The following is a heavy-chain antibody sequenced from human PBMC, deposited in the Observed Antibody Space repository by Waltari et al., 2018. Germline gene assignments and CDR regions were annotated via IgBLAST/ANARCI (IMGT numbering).Heavy chain of an antibody. CDR2: MNTPIGNS. D-gene: IGHD6-19*01. Sequence: QVQLVQSGAEVKKPGGSVKVSCKASGYTFTSSPITWVRQAPGQGLEWMGWMNTPIGNSALAEKFQGRVTMTRDTSINTAYMELSGLRSEDMAVYYCAREFRSAAGHLNGMDIWGQGTAVTVSS. CDR3: AREFRSAAGHLNGMDI. V-gene: IGHV1-8*01. CDR1: GYTFTSSP. J-gene: IGHJ6*02.